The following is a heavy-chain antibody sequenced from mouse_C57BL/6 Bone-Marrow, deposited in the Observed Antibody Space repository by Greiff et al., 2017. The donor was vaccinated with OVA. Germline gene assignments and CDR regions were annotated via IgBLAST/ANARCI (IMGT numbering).Heavy chain of an antibody. J-gene: IGHJ3*01. CDR1: GFTFTDYY. V-gene: IGHV1-26*01. Sequence: EVQLQQSGPELVKPGASVKISCKASGFTFTDYYMNWVKQSHGKSLEWIGDINPNNGGTSYNQKFKGKATLTVDKSSSTAYMELRSLTSEDSAVYYCARDPLTYWGQGTLVTVAA. CDR3: ARDPLTY. CDR2: INPNNGGT.